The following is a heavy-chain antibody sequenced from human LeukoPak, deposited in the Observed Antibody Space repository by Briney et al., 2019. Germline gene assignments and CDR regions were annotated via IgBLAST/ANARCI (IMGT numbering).Heavy chain of an antibody. CDR2: IYYSGST. D-gene: IGHD6-13*01. V-gene: IGHV4-39*01. J-gene: IGHJ4*02. CDR3: ARHNSSSWLTDY. CDR1: GGSISSSSYY. Sequence: PSETLSLTCTVSGGSISSSSYYWGWIRQPPGKGLEWIGSIYYSGSTYYNPSLKSRVTISVDTSKNQFSLKLSSVTAADTAVYYCARHNSSSWLTDYWGQGTLVTVSS.